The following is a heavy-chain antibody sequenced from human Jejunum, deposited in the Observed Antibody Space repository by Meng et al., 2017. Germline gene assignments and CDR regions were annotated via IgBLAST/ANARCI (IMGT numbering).Heavy chain of an antibody. CDR2: IYHSGTT. V-gene: IGHV4-4*02. Sequence: QVQLQESGPGLVSPSGTLSLTCAVSGGSITGTNWWTWVRQAPGKGLVWIGEIYHSGTTNYNPSLKSRVAISADKSKNQFSLNLYSLSAADTAVYYCATRTRDSFDYWGQGSLVTGSS. J-gene: IGHJ4*02. CDR1: GGSITGTNW. D-gene: IGHD1-7*01. CDR3: ATRTRDSFDY.